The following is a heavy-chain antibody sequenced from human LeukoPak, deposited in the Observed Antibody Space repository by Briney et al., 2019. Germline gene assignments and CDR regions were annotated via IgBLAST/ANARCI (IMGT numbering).Heavy chain of an antibody. D-gene: IGHD6-13*01. V-gene: IGHV4-31*03. Sequence: PSQTLSLTCTVSGGSISSGGYYWSWIRQHPGKGLEWIGYIYYSGSTYYNPSLKSRVTISVDTSKNQFSLKLSSVTAADTAVYYCARGVYIAAAQYVYWGQGTLVTVSS. CDR2: IYYSGST. CDR3: ARGVYIAAAQYVY. J-gene: IGHJ4*02. CDR1: GGSISSGGYY.